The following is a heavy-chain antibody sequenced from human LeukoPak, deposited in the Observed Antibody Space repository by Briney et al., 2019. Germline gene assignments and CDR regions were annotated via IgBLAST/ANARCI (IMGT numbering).Heavy chain of an antibody. Sequence: GGSLRLSCAASGFTFSSYGMHWVRQAPGKGLEWVAFIRYDGSNKYYADSVKGRFTISRDNSKNTLYLQMNSLRAEDTAEYYCAKGVPPTMVRVMDVWGKGTTVTVSS. V-gene: IGHV3-30*02. CDR1: GFTFSSYG. CDR2: IRYDGSNK. D-gene: IGHD3-10*01. J-gene: IGHJ6*03. CDR3: AKGVPPTMVRVMDV.